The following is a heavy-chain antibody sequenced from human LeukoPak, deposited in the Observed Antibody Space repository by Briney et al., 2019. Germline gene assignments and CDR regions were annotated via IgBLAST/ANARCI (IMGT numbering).Heavy chain of an antibody. D-gene: IGHD6-13*01. V-gene: IGHV3-21*01. CDR1: GFTFSNAW. Sequence: GGSLRLSCAASGFTFSNAWMSWVRQAPGKGLEWVSSISSSSSYIYYADSVKGRFTISRDNAKNSLYLQMNSLRAEDTAVYYCAREIAAAGTTDAFDIWGQGTMVTVSS. J-gene: IGHJ3*02. CDR3: AREIAAAGTTDAFDI. CDR2: ISSSSSYI.